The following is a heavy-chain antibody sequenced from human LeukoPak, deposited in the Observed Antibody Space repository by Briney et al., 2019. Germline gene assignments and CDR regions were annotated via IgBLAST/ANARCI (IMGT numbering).Heavy chain of an antibody. D-gene: IGHD4-11*01. Sequence: PGGSLRLSCAASGFNFGSYSMTWVRQAPGKGLEWVSVMSADSATTFYADSVKGRFTISRDNAKNSLYLQMNSLRAEDTAVYYCARAHPGDYSDFQFDYWGQGTLVTVSS. CDR3: ARAHPGDYSDFQFDY. J-gene: IGHJ4*02. V-gene: IGHV3-23*01. CDR2: MSADSATT. CDR1: GFNFGSYS.